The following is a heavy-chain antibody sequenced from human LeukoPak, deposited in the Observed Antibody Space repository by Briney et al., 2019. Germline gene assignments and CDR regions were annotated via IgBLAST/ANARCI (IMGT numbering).Heavy chain of an antibody. CDR1: GFTFSDYY. CDR2: IRYDGSNK. V-gene: IGHV3-30*02. J-gene: IGHJ6*03. D-gene: IGHD3-3*01. CDR3: AKEGVGYMDV. Sequence: PGGSLRLSCAASGFTFSDYYMSWIRQAPGKGLEWVAFIRYDGSNKYYADSVKGRFTISRDNSKNTLYLQMNSLRAEDTAVYYCAKEGVGYMDVWGKGTTVTISS.